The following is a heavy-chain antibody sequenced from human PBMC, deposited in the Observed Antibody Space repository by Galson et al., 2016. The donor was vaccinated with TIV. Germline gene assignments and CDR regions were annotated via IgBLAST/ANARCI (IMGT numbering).Heavy chain of an antibody. V-gene: IGHV1-69*13. D-gene: IGHD5-18*01. J-gene: IGHJ6*02. CDR3: AKDRNTAFDTHYSYYGLDV. Sequence: SVKVSCKASGGTSSSYVIKWVRQAPRQGLEWMGEIIPMFGTANYAQKFQGRVTITADESTSTAYMEPSSLRAEDTAVYYCAKDRNTAFDTHYSYYGLDVWGQGTTVIVSS. CDR2: IIPMFGTA. CDR1: GGTSSSYV.